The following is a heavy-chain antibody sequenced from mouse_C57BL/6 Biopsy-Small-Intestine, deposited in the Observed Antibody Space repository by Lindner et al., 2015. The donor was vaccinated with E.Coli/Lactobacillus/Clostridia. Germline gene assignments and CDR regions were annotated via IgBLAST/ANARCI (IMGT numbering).Heavy chain of an antibody. CDR1: GYAFSSSW. J-gene: IGHJ2*01. D-gene: IGHD1-1*01. CDR2: IYPGDGDT. V-gene: IGHV1-82*01. CDR3: ARDYGSSYDY. Sequence: QLQESGPELVKPGASVKISCKASGYAFSSSWMNWVKQRPGKGLEWIGRIYPGDGDTNYNGKFKGKATLTADKSSSTAYMQLSSLTSEDSAVYFCARDYGSSYDYRGQGTTLTVSS.